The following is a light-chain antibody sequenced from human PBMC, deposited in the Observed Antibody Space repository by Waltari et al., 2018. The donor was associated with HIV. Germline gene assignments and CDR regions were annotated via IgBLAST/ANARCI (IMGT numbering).Light chain of an antibody. CDR1: QSVSSSH. CDR3: QQYGSSAPLT. J-gene: IGKJ4*01. Sequence: EIVLTQYPGALSLSPGERVTLSCRASQSVSSSHLAWYQQRPGQAPRLLIYGTSSRATGIPDRFSGSGSGTDFTLTISRLEPEDFAVYYCQQYGSSAPLTFGGGTKVEIK. V-gene: IGKV3-20*01. CDR2: GTS.